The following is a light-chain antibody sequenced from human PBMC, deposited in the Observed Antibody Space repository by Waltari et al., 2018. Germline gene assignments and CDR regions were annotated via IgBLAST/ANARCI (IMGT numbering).Light chain of an antibody. CDR1: NLDNNY. Sequence: SYEVTQPPSVSVSPGQTASITCSGDNLDNNYVYWYQQKAGQAPALVIYQDSKRPSGIPERFSGSNSGNTATLTISGTQALDEADYYCQAWDSSRGYVFGTGTKVTVL. J-gene: IGLJ1*01. CDR2: QDS. V-gene: IGLV3-1*01. CDR3: QAWDSSRGYV.